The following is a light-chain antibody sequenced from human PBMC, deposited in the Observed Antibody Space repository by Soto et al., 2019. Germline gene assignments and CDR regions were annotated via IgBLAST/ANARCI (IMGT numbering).Light chain of an antibody. CDR2: GAS. CDR3: QHYGSSPRT. CDR1: RTVSSSH. V-gene: IGKV3-20*01. J-gene: IGKJ4*01. Sequence: EIVLTQSPGTLSLSPGERATLSCRASRTVSSSHLAWYQQKPGQAPNLLIYGASSRATGIPDRFSGSASGTNFTLTISRLEPEDFAVYYCQHYGSSPRTFGGGTKVEIK.